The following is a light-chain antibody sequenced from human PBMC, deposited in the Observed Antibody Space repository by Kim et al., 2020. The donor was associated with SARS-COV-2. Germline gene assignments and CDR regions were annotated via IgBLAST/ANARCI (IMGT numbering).Light chain of an antibody. CDR1: QSVSSN. CDR2: GAS. CDR3: QQYNNWPPLT. Sequence: SPGERATRSCRASQSVSSNLAWYQQKPGPAPRLLIYGASTRATGIPARFSGSGSGTEFTLTISSLQSEDFAVYYCQQYNNWPPLTFGGGTKVDIK. J-gene: IGKJ4*01. V-gene: IGKV3-15*01.